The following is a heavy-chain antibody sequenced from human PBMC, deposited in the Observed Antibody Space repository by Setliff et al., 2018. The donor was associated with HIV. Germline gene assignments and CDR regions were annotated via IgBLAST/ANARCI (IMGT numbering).Heavy chain of an antibody. CDR3: ARGRFHRLHRPYSGSGRLGIQYFDY. D-gene: IGHD3-10*01. J-gene: IGHJ4*02. CDR1: GGSFNGYS. CDR2: INHSGST. Sequence: SETLSLTCAVYGGSFNGYSWTWIRQPPGKGLEWIGGINHSGSTNYNPSLKSRVTISVDTSKSQFSPRLNSVTATDTALYYCARGRFHRLHRPYSGSGRLGIQYFDYWGQGTLVTVSS. V-gene: IGHV4-34*01.